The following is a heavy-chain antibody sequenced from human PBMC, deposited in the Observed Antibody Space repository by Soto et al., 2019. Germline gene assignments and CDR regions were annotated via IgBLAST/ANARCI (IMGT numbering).Heavy chain of an antibody. CDR1: GGSFSGYY. V-gene: IGHV4-34*01. J-gene: IGHJ6*02. CDR2: INHSGST. D-gene: IGHD2-15*01. Sequence: SETLSLTCAVYGGSFSGYYWSWIRQPPGKGLEWIGEINHSGSTNYNPSLKSRVTISVDTSKNQFSLKLSSVTAADTAVYYCARGPRRWSYYYYGMDVWGQGTTVT. CDR3: ARGPRRWSYYYYGMDV.